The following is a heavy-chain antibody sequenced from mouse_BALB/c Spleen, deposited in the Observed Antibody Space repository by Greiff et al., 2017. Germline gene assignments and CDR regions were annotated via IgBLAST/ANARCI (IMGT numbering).Heavy chain of an antibody. D-gene: IGHD1-1*02. V-gene: IGHV4-1*02. Sequence: EVKLMESGGGLVQPGGSLKLSCAASGFDFSRYWMSWVRQAPGKGLEWIGEINPDSSTINYTPSLKDKFIISRDNAKNTLYLQMSKVRSEDTALYYCARGYYDPFAYWGQGTLVTVSA. CDR1: GFDFSRYW. J-gene: IGHJ3*01. CDR3: ARGYYDPFAY. CDR2: INPDSSTI.